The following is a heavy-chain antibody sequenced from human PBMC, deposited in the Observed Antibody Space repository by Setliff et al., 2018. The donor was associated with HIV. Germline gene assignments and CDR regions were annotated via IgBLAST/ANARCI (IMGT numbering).Heavy chain of an antibody. CDR2: IYSGGNT. V-gene: IGHV3-66*02. J-gene: IGHJ5*02. CDR3: ARENFANPDA. D-gene: IGHD3-9*01. Sequence: LRLSCAASGLTVSRNYMTWVRQAPGKGLEWVSVIYSGGNTYYADSVKGRFTISRDTAKNTVYLQMNSLRAEDTAVYYCARENFANPDAWGQGTLVTVSS. CDR1: GLTVSRNY.